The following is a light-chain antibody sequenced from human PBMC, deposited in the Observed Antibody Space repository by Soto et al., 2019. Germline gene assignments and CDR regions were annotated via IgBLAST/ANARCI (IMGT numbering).Light chain of an antibody. J-gene: IGKJ1*01. CDR2: DAS. Sequence: IQMTQSPSTLSGSVGDRVTITCRASQTISSWLAWYQQKPGEAPKLLIYDASALPRGVPSRFSGSGSGTKFTLTIASLQPDDFATYYCQQYETFSGTFGPGTKVDI. CDR1: QTISSW. CDR3: QQYETFSGT. V-gene: IGKV1-5*01.